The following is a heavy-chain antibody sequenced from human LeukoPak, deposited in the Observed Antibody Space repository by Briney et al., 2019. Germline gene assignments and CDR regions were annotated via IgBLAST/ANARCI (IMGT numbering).Heavy chain of an antibody. D-gene: IGHD6-19*01. V-gene: IGHV1-2*02. J-gene: IGHJ5*02. CDR2: INPNSGGT. CDR1: GYTFTGYY. CDR3: VRVAMAGNFNLFDP. Sequence: ASVKVSCKASGYTFTGYYMHWVRQAPGQGLEWMGWINPNSGGTNYAQKFQGRVTMTRDTSISTAYMDLSRLKSDDTAVYYCVRVAMAGNFNLFDPWGQGTLITVSS.